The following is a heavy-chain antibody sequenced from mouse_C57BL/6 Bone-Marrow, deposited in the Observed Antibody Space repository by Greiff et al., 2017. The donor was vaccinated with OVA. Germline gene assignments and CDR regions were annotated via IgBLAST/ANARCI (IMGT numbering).Heavy chain of an antibody. CDR2: IRLKSDNYAT. V-gene: IGHV6-3*01. CDR3: TEGWLLRREYYAMDY. Sequence: EVNLVESGGGLVQPGGSMKLSCVASGFTFSNYWMNWVRQSPEKGLEWVAQIRLKSDNYATHYAESVKGRFTISRDDSKSSVYLQMNNLRAEDTGIYYCTEGWLLRREYYAMDYWGQGTSVTVSS. CDR1: GFTFSNYW. D-gene: IGHD2-3*01. J-gene: IGHJ4*01.